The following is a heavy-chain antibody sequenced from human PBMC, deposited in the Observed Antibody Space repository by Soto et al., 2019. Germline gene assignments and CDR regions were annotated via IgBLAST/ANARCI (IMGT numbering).Heavy chain of an antibody. V-gene: IGHV3-30*18. CDR3: KNTDAGGSYDY. Sequence: QVQLVESGGGVVQPGRSLRLSCAASGFTFSGYAMHWVRQAPGKGLEWVTLMSYDGSNKYYADSVKGRFTISRDNSKNTLYLQMNSLRAEHTAEYYCKNTDAGGSYDYCGRGALVTVS. D-gene: IGHD1-26*01. CDR2: MSYDGSNK. CDR1: GFTFSGYA. J-gene: IGHJ4*02.